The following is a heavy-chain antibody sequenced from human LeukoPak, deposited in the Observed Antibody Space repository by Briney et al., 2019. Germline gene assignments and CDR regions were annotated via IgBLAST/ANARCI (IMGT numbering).Heavy chain of an antibody. CDR2: IYHSGST. Sequence: SETLSLTCAVSGGSISSSNWGSWVRQPPGKGLEWIGEIYHSGSTNYNPSLKSRVTISVDKSKNQFSLKLSSVTAADTAVYYCARLGPEYSYAGDYWGQGTLVTVSS. V-gene: IGHV4-4*02. CDR1: GGSISSSNW. J-gene: IGHJ4*02. D-gene: IGHD5-18*01. CDR3: ARLGPEYSYAGDY.